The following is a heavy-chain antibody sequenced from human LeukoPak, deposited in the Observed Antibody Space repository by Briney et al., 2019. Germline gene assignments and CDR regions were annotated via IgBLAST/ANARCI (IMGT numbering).Heavy chain of an antibody. CDR2: VYSGGET. D-gene: IGHD6-6*01. V-gene: IGHV3-66*01. CDR3: ARGGIAARPSDS. Sequence: GGSLRLSCAASGFTVSSDYIAWVRQAPGKGLEWVSVVYSGGETYYAESVKCRFTVSRDNSKNTVYLQMNSLRAEDTAVYFCARGGIAARPSDSWGQGTLVTVSS. CDR1: GFTVSSDY. J-gene: IGHJ4*02.